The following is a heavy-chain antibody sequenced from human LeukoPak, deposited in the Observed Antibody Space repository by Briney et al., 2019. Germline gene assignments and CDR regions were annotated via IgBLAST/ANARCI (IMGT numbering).Heavy chain of an antibody. J-gene: IGHJ6*02. CDR1: GGSTSSYY. Sequence: SETLSLTCTVSGGSTSSYYWSWIRQPPGKGLEWIGYIYYSGSTNYNPSLKSRVTISVDTSKNQFSLKLSSVTAADTAVYYCARSPPACSGGSCYVPYYYGMDVWGQGTTVTVSS. CDR2: IYYSGST. D-gene: IGHD2-15*01. V-gene: IGHV4-59*01. CDR3: ARSPPACSGGSCYVPYYYGMDV.